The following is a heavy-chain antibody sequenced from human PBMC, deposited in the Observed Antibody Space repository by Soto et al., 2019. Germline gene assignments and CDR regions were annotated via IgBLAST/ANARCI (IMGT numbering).Heavy chain of an antibody. CDR2: INHSGST. CDR1: GGSFSGYY. Sequence: QVQLQQWGAGLLKHSETLSLTCAVYGGSFSGYYWSWIRQPPGKGLEWIGEINHSGSTNYNPSLKSRVTISVDTSKNQFSLKLSSVTAEDTAVYYCARGDYYYYYGMDVWGPGTTVTVSS. CDR3: ARGDYYYYYGMDV. V-gene: IGHV4-34*01. J-gene: IGHJ6*02.